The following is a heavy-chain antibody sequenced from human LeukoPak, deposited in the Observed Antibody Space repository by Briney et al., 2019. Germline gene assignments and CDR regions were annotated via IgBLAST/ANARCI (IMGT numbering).Heavy chain of an antibody. CDR2: IQYDGSIK. V-gene: IGHV3-30*02. CDR1: GFTFSRSA. D-gene: IGHD3-3*01. CDR3: AKEGHDFWSGYDDY. J-gene: IGHJ4*02. Sequence: GGSLRLSCAASGFTFSRSAMHWVRQAPGKGLEWVAFIQYDGSIKYYRDSVKGRFTTSRDNSKSSLYLQMNSLTAEDTAVYYCAKEGHDFWSGYDDYWGQGTLVSVSS.